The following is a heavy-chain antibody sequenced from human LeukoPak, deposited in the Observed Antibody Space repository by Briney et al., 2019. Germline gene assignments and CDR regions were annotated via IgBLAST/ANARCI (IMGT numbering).Heavy chain of an antibody. Sequence: GGSLRLSCAASGFTFSSYAMSWVRQAPGKGLEWVAVISYDGSNKYYADSVKGRFTISRDNSKNTLYLQMNSLRAEDTAVYYCARDFLGSSTYDYWGQGTLVTVSS. D-gene: IGHD6-13*01. CDR2: ISYDGSNK. J-gene: IGHJ4*02. CDR3: ARDFLGSSTYDY. V-gene: IGHV3-30-3*01. CDR1: GFTFSSYA.